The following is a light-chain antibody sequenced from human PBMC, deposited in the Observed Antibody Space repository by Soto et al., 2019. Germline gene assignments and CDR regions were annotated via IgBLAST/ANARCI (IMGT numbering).Light chain of an antibody. CDR2: EVT. V-gene: IGLV2-14*01. Sequence: QSALAQPASVSGSPGQSITISCSGTSSDVGGYNYVSWYQHHPGKAPNLLFYEVTKRPSGVSKRFSGSKSGNTASLTISGLQAEDEAAYYCKSYTSISTWVFGGGTKLTVL. CDR3: KSYTSISTWV. J-gene: IGLJ3*02. CDR1: SSDVGGYNY.